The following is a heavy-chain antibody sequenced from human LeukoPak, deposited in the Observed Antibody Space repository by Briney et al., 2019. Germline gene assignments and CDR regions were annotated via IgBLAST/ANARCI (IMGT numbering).Heavy chain of an antibody. Sequence: SETLSLTCTVSGGSINSSYWSWIRQPAGKGLEWIGRIYASGSTKYNYNPSLKSRVTMSVDTSKNQFSLNLTSVTAADTAVYCCARDPNSALWGQGTLVTVSS. CDR1: GGSINSSY. V-gene: IGHV4-4*07. CDR2: IYASGST. J-gene: IGHJ4*02. D-gene: IGHD2-21*01. CDR3: ARDPNSAL.